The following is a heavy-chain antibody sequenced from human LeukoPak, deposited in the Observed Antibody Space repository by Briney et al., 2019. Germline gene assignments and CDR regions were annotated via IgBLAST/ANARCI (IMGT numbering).Heavy chain of an antibody. CDR1: GFTVSSNY. J-gene: IGHJ6*02. CDR3: AKDSSGRYYYGMDV. Sequence: GGSLRLSCAASGFTVSSNYMSWVRQAPGKGLEWVSGISWNSGSIGYADSVKGRFTISRDNAKNSLYLQMNSLRAEDTALYYCAKDSSGRYYYGMDVWGQGTTVTVSS. CDR2: ISWNSGSI. D-gene: IGHD6-19*01. V-gene: IGHV3-9*01.